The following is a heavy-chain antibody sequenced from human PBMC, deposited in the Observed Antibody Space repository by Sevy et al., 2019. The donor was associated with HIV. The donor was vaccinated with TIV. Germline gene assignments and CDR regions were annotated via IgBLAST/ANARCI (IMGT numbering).Heavy chain of an antibody. CDR1: GFTFSSYW. J-gene: IGHJ3*02. CDR2: IKQDGSDK. V-gene: IGHV3-7*03. D-gene: IGHD4-17*01. Sequence: GGSLRLSCAASGFTFSSYWMSWVRQAPGKGLEWVASIKQDGSDKYYVDSVKGRFTISRDNAKNSLYLQMNSLRVEDTAVYYCAKLGSTTLTTSDAFDIWGQGTLVTVSS. CDR3: AKLGSTTLTTSDAFDI.